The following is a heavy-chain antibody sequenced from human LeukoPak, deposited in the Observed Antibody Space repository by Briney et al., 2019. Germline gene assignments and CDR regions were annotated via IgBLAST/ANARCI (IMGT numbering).Heavy chain of an antibody. D-gene: IGHD6-19*01. J-gene: IGHJ4*02. V-gene: IGHV3-7*01. Sequence: PGGSLRLSCAVSGFTFSNYWMTWVRQAPGKGLEWVANIKHDGSGPSYLDSVRGRFTISRDSARNSLSLQMTSLRAEDTAVYYCARTREITVSGTDYFDYWGQGTLVTVSS. CDR1: GFTFSNYW. CDR3: ARTREITVSGTDYFDY. CDR2: IKHDGSGP.